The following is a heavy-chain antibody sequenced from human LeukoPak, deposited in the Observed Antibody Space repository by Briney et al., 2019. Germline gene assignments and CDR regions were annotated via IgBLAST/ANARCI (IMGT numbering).Heavy chain of an antibody. Sequence: PGGSLRLSCAASGFTLSTYWMSWVRQAPGKGLEWVANIKEDGREKYYVDPVKGRFTISRDNAKNSLYLQMNSLRAEDTAVYYCVRDPALGTGDISGYWGQGTLVTVPS. D-gene: IGHD7-27*01. CDR2: IKEDGREK. CDR3: VRDPALGTGDISGY. V-gene: IGHV3-7*01. J-gene: IGHJ4*02. CDR1: GFTLSTYW.